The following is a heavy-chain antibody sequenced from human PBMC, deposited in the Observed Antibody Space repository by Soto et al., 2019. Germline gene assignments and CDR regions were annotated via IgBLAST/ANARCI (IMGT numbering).Heavy chain of an antibody. CDR3: AKSAPMDAGDKYYYDF. D-gene: IGHD4-17*01. CDR2: IIPFFGTA. V-gene: IGHV1-69*13. Sequence: SVKVSCKASGGTFSTFGISWVRQAPGQGLEWMGGIIPFFGTARYSQKFEDRITITADESTNTVYMDLRSLTSEDTAIYYCAKSAPMDAGDKYYYDFWGQGALVTVS. J-gene: IGHJ4*02. CDR1: GGTFSTFG.